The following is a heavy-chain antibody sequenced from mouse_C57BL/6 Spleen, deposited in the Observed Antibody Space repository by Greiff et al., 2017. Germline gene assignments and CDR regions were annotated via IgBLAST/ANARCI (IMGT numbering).Heavy chain of an antibody. J-gene: IGHJ2*01. V-gene: IGHV1-64*01. D-gene: IGHD1-1*01. CDR1: GYTFTSYW. CDR3: ARNRITTVVEGYYFDY. CDR2: IHPNSGST. Sequence: QVQLQQPGAELVKPGASVNLSCKASGYTFTSYWMHWVKQRPGQGLEWIGMIHPNSGSTNYNEKFKSKATLTVDKSSSTAYMQLSSLTSEDSAVYYCARNRITTVVEGYYFDYWGQGTTLTVSS.